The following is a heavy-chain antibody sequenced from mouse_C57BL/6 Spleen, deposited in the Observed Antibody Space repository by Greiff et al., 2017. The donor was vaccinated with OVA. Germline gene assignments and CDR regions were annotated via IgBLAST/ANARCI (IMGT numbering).Heavy chain of an antibody. J-gene: IGHJ2*01. V-gene: IGHV1-22*01. CDR1: GYTFTDYN. Sequence: VQLQQSGPELVKPGASVKMSCKASGYTFTDYNMHWVKQSHGKSLEWIGYINPNNGGTSYNQKFKGKATLTVNKSSSTAYMALLSLTSEDSAVSYFSSPSYGHSFDYWGQGTTLTVSS. CDR2: INPNNGGT. D-gene: IGHD2-10*01. CDR3: SSPSYGHSFDY.